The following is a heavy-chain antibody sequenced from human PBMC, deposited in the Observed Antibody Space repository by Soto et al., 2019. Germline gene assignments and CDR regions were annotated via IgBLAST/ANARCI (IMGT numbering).Heavy chain of an antibody. CDR2: ISSSSSYI. Sequence: GGSLRLSCAASGFTFSSYSMNWVRQAPGKGLEWVSSISSSSSYIYYADSVKGRFTISRDNAKNSLYLQMNSLRAEDTAVYYCARDGPMTTVTTVDYLCQGTLVTVSS. CDR1: GFTFSSYS. CDR3: ARDGPMTTVTTVDY. D-gene: IGHD4-17*01. V-gene: IGHV3-21*01. J-gene: IGHJ4*02.